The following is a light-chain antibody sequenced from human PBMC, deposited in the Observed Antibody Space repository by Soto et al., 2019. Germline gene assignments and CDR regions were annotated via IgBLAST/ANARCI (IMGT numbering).Light chain of an antibody. J-gene: IGKJ4*01. CDR2: GAS. V-gene: IGKV3-20*01. Sequence: EVVLTQSPGTLSLSPGDRATLSCRASQSVSSNYLAWYQQKPGQAPRLLIYGASSRATGIPDRFSGSGSGTDFILTISRLEPEDFAIYYCQRYGTSLPLTFGGGTKVDIK. CDR3: QRYGTSLPLT. CDR1: QSVSSNY.